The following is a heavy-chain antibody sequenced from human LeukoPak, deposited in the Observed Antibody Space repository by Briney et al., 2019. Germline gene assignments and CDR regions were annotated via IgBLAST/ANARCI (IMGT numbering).Heavy chain of an antibody. Sequence: ASVKVSCKASGYTFTSYDINWVRQATGQGLEWMGWMNPNSGNTGYTQKFQGRVTMTRNTSISTAYMELSSLRSEDTAVYYCARWEGGNSAFDYWGQGTLVTVSS. J-gene: IGHJ4*02. CDR2: MNPNSGNT. CDR1: GYTFTSYD. V-gene: IGHV1-8*01. CDR3: ARWEGGNSAFDY. D-gene: IGHD4-23*01.